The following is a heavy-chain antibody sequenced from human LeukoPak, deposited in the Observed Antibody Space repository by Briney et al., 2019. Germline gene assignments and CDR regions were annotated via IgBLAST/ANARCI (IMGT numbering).Heavy chain of an antibody. V-gene: IGHV4-34*01. CDR3: ARRGHTYYYDSSGYYGGNWFDP. Sequence: PSETLSLTCAVYGGSFSGYYWSWIRQPPGKGLEWIGEINHSGSTNYNPSLKSRVTISVDTSKNQFSLKLSPVTAADTAVYYCARRGHTYYYDSSGYYGGNWFDPWGQGTLVTVSS. CDR1: GGSFSGYY. J-gene: IGHJ5*02. CDR2: INHSGST. D-gene: IGHD3-22*01.